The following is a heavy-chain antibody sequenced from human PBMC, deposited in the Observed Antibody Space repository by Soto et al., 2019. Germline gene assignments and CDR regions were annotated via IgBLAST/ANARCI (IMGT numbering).Heavy chain of an antibody. D-gene: IGHD1-1*01. Sequence: SGPTLVNPTATLTLTCTFSGFSLSSRGVGVGWIRQPPGKALEWLAFIYWDDDKRYRPPLKTRLTITKDTPKNQVVLTMANLDPVDTAIYFCAYSGQLGSRYEYWGPGAQVTVSS. CDR2: IYWDDDK. CDR3: AYSGQLGSRYEY. V-gene: IGHV2-5*02. J-gene: IGHJ4*02. CDR1: GFSLSSRGVG.